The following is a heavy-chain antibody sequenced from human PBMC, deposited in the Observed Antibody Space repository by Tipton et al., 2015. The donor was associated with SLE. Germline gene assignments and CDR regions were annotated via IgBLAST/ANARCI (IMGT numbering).Heavy chain of an antibody. V-gene: IGHV4-34*01. CDR2: INHSGST. D-gene: IGHD5-18*01. Sequence: TLSLTCAVYGGSFSGYYWSWIRQPPGKGLECIGEINHSGSTNYNPSLKSRVTISVDTSKNQFSLKLSSVTAADTAVYYCARGRVDTALGYFDYWGQGTLVTVSS. CDR3: ARGRVDTALGYFDY. J-gene: IGHJ4*02. CDR1: GGSFSGYY.